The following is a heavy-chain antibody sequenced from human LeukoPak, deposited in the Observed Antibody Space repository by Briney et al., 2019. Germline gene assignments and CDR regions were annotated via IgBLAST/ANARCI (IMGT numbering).Heavy chain of an antibody. CDR1: GFTFSSYA. V-gene: IGHV3-30-3*01. J-gene: IGHJ4*02. CDR2: ISYDGSNK. CDR3: ARDPATVGYFDY. Sequence: PGRSLRLSCAASGFTFSSYAMHWVRQAPGKGLEWVAVISYDGSNKYYADSVKGRFTISRDNSKNTLYLQMNSLKAEDTAVYYCARDPATVGYFDYWGQGTLVTVSS. D-gene: IGHD4-23*01.